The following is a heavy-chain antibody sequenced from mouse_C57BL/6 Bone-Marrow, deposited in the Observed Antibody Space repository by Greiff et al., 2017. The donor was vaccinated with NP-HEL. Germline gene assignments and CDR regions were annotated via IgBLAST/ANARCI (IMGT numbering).Heavy chain of an antibody. V-gene: IGHV1-5*01. J-gene: IGHJ2*01. CDR3: TRDGSSWKGCFDY. Sequence: VQLQQSGTVLARPGASVKMSCKTSGYTFTSYWMHWVKQRPGQGLEWIGAVYPGNSDTSYNQKFKGKAKLTAVTSASTAYMELSSLTNEDSAVYYCTRDGSSWKGCFDYWGQGTTLTVSS. CDR2: VYPGNSDT. D-gene: IGHD1-1*01. CDR1: GYTFTSYW.